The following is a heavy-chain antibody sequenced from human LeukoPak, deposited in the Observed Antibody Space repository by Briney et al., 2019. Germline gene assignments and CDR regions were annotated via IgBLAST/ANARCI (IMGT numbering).Heavy chain of an antibody. CDR2: IYYSGAY. CDR1: GGSISDYY. Sequence: SETLSLTCTVSGGSISDYYWSWIRQPPGKGLEWIGHIYYSGAYMYNPSLKSRITITVDTSDKQFSLLLIYGTAADAAVYYCARFGSAIVRRWKYCFDYWGRGTLVTVSS. J-gene: IGHJ4*02. CDR3: ARFGSAIVRRWKYCFDY. D-gene: IGHD3-10*01. V-gene: IGHV4-59*08.